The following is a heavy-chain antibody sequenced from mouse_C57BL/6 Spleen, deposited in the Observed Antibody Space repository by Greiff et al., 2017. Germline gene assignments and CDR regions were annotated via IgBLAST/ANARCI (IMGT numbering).Heavy chain of an antibody. Sequence: QVTLKESGPGILQSSQTLSLTCSFSGFSLSTSGMGVSWIRQPSGKGLEWLAHIYWDDDKRYNPSLKSRLTISKDTSRNQVFLKITSVDTADTATYYCARNGIYYYGSSLYYFDYWGQGTTLTVSS. CDR1: GFSLSTSGMG. D-gene: IGHD1-1*01. CDR3: ARNGIYYYGSSLYYFDY. V-gene: IGHV8-12*01. J-gene: IGHJ2*01. CDR2: IYWDDDK.